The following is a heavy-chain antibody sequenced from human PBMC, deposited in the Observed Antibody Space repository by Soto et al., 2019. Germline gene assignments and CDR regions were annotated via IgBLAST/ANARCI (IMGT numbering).Heavy chain of an antibody. J-gene: IGHJ4*02. D-gene: IGHD3-10*01. Sequence: EVQLVESGGGLVQPGGSLRLSCAASGFTFSSYSMNWVRQAPGKGLEWVSYISSSSSTIYYADSVKGRFTISRDNAKNSLYLQMNSLRDEDTAVYYCASARVTWFGELSDHFDYWGQGTLVTVSS. CDR3: ASARVTWFGELSDHFDY. V-gene: IGHV3-48*02. CDR1: GFTFSSYS. CDR2: ISSSSSTI.